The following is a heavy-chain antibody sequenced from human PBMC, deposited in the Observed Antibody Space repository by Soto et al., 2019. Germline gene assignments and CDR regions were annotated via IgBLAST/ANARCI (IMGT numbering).Heavy chain of an antibody. V-gene: IGHV6-1*01. CDR2: TYYRSKWKT. J-gene: IGHJ3*02. CDR1: GDSVSSNSAA. Sequence: SQTLSLTCAISGDSVSSNSAAWNLVRQSPSRGLEWPGRTYYRSKWKTDYAVSVRGRITINPDTSKNQFSLQLNSVTPGDTAVYYCARGDVIDIWGRGTMVTVSS. CDR3: ARGDVIDI.